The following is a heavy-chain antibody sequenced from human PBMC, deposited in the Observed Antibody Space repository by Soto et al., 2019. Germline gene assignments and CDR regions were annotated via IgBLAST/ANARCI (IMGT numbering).Heavy chain of an antibody. D-gene: IGHD3-3*01. Sequence: QITLNESGPTQVKPRQTLTLTCTFSGFSLTTSGVGVGWIRQSPGKGPEWLALIYWDDDKRYSPSLKSRLTITKDTSKNHVVLTMADSDPADTATYYCAHRVLRTVFGLVTTTAIYFDFWGQGTPVAVSS. J-gene: IGHJ4*02. CDR2: IYWDDDK. CDR3: AHRVLRTVFGLVTTTAIYFDF. V-gene: IGHV2-5*02. CDR1: GFSLTTSGVG.